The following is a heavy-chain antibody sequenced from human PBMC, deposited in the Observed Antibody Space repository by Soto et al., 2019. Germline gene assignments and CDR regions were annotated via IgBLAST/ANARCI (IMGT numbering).Heavy chain of an antibody. D-gene: IGHD5-18*01. Sequence: PRGSLRLSCAASGFTFSSYAMGWVRQAPGKGLDWVSVISGSGGITYSADSVKGRFTISRDNSKNILYLQMNSLRAEDTAVYYCAKGIPDTGGYYYYGMDVWGQGTAVTVSS. CDR3: AKGIPDTGGYYYYGMDV. CDR1: GFTFSSYA. V-gene: IGHV3-23*01. CDR2: ISGSGGIT. J-gene: IGHJ6*02.